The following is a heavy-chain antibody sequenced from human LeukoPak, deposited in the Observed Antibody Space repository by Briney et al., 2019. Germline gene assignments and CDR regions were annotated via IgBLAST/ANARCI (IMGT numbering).Heavy chain of an antibody. D-gene: IGHD6-13*01. J-gene: IGHJ4*02. CDR3: ARGVYIAAAQYGY. Sequence: SETLSLTCTVSGGSISSYYWRWIRQPPGKGLEWIGYIYYSGTTNYNPSLKSRVTISVDTSKNQFSLKLSSVTAADTAVYYCARGVYIAAAQYGYWGQGTLVTVSS. CDR2: IYYSGTT. CDR1: GGSISSYY. V-gene: IGHV4-59*01.